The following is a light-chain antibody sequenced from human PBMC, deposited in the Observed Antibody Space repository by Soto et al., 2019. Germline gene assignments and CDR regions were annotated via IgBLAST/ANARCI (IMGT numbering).Light chain of an antibody. J-gene: IGKJ4*01. Sequence: EIVLTQSPGTLSLSPGERATLSCRASQSVSNNYLAWYQQKPGQAPRLLIYGASNRATGIPARFSGSGSGTDFTLTISRLEPEDFAVYYCQQFSSYPLTFGGGTKVDNK. CDR1: QSVSNNY. CDR2: GAS. CDR3: QQFSSYPLT. V-gene: IGKV3-20*01.